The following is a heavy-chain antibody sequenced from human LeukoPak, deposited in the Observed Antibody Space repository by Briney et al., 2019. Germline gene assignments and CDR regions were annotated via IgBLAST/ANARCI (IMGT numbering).Heavy chain of an antibody. Sequence: SETLSLTCAVSGGSISSYYWSWIRQPPGKGLEWIVYIYYSGSTNYNPSLKSRVTISVDTSKNQFSLKLSSVTAADTAVYYCARKATYYYDSSGYSHFDYWGQGTLVTVSS. V-gene: IGHV4-59*01. D-gene: IGHD3-22*01. CDR3: ARKATYYYDSSGYSHFDY. CDR2: IYYSGST. CDR1: GGSISSYY. J-gene: IGHJ4*02.